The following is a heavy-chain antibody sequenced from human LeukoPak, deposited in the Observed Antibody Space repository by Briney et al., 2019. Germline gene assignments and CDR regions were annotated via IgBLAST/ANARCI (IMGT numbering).Heavy chain of an antibody. J-gene: IGHJ4*02. CDR3: ARGRIAARRVGSLPFDY. V-gene: IGHV1-69*13. D-gene: IGHD6-6*01. Sequence: SVKVSCKGSGGTFSSYAISWVRQAPGQGLEWMGGIIPIFGTAIYAQKFQGRVTITADESTSTAYMELSSLRSEDTAVYYCARGRIAARRVGSLPFDYWGQGTLVTVSS. CDR2: IIPIFGTA. CDR1: GGTFSSYA.